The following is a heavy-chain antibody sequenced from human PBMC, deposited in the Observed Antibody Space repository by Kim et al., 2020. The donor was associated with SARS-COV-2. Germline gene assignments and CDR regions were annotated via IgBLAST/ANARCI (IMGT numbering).Heavy chain of an antibody. J-gene: IGHJ4*02. Sequence: GGSLRLSCAASGFTYSRYGMHWVRQAPGKGLEWVAVIWNDGSYKYYADSVKGRFTISRDNSKNTLYLQMNSLRAEVTAVYYCAREADGSSGYYPYHFDYWGQGTLVIVSS. CDR3: AREADGSSGYYPYHFDY. V-gene: IGHV3-33*01. CDR2: IWNDGSYK. CDR1: GFTYSRYG. D-gene: IGHD3-22*01.